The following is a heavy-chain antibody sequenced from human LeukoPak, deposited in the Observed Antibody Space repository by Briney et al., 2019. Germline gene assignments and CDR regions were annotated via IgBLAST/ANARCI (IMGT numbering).Heavy chain of an antibody. Sequence: ASVKVSFKASGGTFSSYAISWVRQAPGQGLEWMGGIIPIFGTANYAQKFQGRVTITTDESTSTAYMELSSLRSEDTAVYYCARDQGVVPAATNWFDPWGQGTLVTVSS. V-gene: IGHV1-69*05. CDR2: IIPIFGTA. J-gene: IGHJ5*02. CDR3: ARDQGVVPAATNWFDP. D-gene: IGHD2-2*01. CDR1: GGTFSSYA.